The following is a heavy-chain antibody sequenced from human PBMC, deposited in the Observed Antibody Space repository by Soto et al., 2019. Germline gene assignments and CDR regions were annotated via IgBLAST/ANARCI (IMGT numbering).Heavy chain of an antibody. CDR3: AGGSGSYDY. Sequence: WGSLAVSCASSGFTFSIYSMNWVRQAPGNGLEWVSSISSSSSYIYYADSVKGRFTISRDNAKNSLYLQMNSMRAEDTAVYYCAGGSGSYDYWGQGTLVTAPQ. J-gene: IGHJ4*02. D-gene: IGHD1-26*01. V-gene: IGHV3-21*01. CDR2: ISSSSSYI. CDR1: GFTFSIYS.